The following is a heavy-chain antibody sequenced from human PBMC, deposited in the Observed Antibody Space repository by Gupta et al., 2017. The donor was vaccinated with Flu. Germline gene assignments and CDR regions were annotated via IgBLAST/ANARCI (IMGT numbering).Heavy chain of an antibody. V-gene: IGHV3-30*18. Sequence: QVQLVESGGGVVQPGRSLRLSCAASGFTFSSYGMHWVRQAPGKGLEWVAVISYDGSNKYYADSVKGRFTISRDNSKNTLYLQMNSLRAEDTAVYYCAKDFFPGHMTFAFDIWGQGTMVTVSS. CDR1: GFTFSSYG. J-gene: IGHJ3*02. CDR2: ISYDGSNK. D-gene: IGHD2-21*02. CDR3: AKDFFPGHMTFAFDI.